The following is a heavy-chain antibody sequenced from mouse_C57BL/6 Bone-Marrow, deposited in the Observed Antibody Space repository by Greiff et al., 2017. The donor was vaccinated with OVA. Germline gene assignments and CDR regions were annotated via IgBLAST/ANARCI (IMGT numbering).Heavy chain of an antibody. CDR2: ISNGGGST. J-gene: IGHJ3*01. V-gene: IGHV5-12*01. CDR1: GFTFSDYY. Sequence: EVKVVESGGGLVQPGGSLKLSCAASGFTFSDYYMYWVRQTPEKRLEWVAYISNGGGSTYYPDTVKGRFTISRDNAKNTLYLQMSRLKSEDTAMYYCARHGGYGSIFAYWGQGTLVTVSA. CDR3: ARHGGYGSIFAY. D-gene: IGHD1-1*01.